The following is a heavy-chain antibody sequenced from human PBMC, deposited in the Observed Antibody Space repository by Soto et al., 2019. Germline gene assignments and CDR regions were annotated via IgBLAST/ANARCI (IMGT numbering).Heavy chain of an antibody. CDR2: ISGSAYST. CDR1: GFTFSSYA. CDR3: AKRPRKQWLVPPYYFDC. D-gene: IGHD6-19*01. Sequence: GVSLRLPCAVSGFTFSSYAMSWVRQAPGKGLEWVSAISGSAYSTYYADSVKGRFTISRDNSQNIIYLQMDSLSAEDTAIYYYAKRPRKQWLVPPYYFDCWGQGA. J-gene: IGHJ4*02. V-gene: IGHV3-23*01.